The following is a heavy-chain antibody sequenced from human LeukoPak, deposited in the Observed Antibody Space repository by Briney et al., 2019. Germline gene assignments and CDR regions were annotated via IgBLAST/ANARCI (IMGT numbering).Heavy chain of an antibody. CDR1: GFTFSSYG. D-gene: IGHD6-19*01. J-gene: IGHJ4*02. Sequence: GGSLRLSCAASGFTFSSYGMHWVRQAPGKGLEWVAVIWYDGSNKYYADSVKGRFTISRDNSKNTLSLQMSSLRAEDAAVYYCARDSAPYSSGWYHYFDYWGQGTLVTVSS. CDR3: ARDSAPYSSGWYHYFDY. V-gene: IGHV3-33*01. CDR2: IWYDGSNK.